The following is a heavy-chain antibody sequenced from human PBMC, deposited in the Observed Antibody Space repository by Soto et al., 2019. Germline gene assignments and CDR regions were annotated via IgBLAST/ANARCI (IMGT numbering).Heavy chain of an antibody. Sequence: GGSLRLSSTASGFTFSSYAMHWVRQAPGKGLEWVAVISYDGSNKYYADSVKGRFTISRDNSKNTLYLQMNSLRAEDTALYYCAGPGFSDTAMVPMDVWGQGTTVTVSS. CDR3: AGPGFSDTAMVPMDV. CDR2: ISYDGSNK. V-gene: IGHV3-30-3*01. CDR1: GFTFSSYA. J-gene: IGHJ6*02. D-gene: IGHD5-18*01.